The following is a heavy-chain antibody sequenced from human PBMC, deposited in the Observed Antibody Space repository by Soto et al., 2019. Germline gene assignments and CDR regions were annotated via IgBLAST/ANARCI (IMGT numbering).Heavy chain of an antibody. CDR1: GFTFSSYA. D-gene: IGHD3-10*01. J-gene: IGHJ4*02. CDR2: ISGSGGST. CDR3: AKDGRPLWSVIVYGFDY. V-gene: IGHV3-23*01. Sequence: GGSLRLSCAASGFTFSSYAMSWVRQAPGKGLEWVSAISGSGGSTYYADSVKGRFTISRDNSKNTLYLQMNSLRAEDTAVYYCAKDGRPLWSVIVYGFDYWGQGTLVTVSS.